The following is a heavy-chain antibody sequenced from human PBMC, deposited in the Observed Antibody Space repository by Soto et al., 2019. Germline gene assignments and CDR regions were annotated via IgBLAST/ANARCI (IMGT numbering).Heavy chain of an antibody. CDR1: GYSFTSYW. Sequence: GESLKISCKGSGYSFTSYWIGWGRQMPGKGLEWMGIIYPGDSDTRYSPSFQGQVTISADKPISTAYLQWSSLKASDTAMYYCARSRYSSSSDYYYYYGMDVWGQGTTVTVSS. CDR3: ARSRYSSSSDYYYYYGMDV. J-gene: IGHJ6*02. CDR2: IYPGDSDT. D-gene: IGHD6-6*01. V-gene: IGHV5-51*04.